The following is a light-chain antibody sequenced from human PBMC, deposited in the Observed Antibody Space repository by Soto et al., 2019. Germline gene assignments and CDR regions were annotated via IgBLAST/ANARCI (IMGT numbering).Light chain of an antibody. V-gene: IGLV2-14*01. Sequence: QSALAQPASVSGSPGQSITISCAGTNRDVSGYNYVSWYQQYPGKAPKLIIYEVTYRPSGVSNRFSSSKSGNTASLTISGLQAEDEADYFCSSYSSSSALDVIFGGGTKLTVL. CDR1: NRDVSGYNY. J-gene: IGLJ2*01. CDR3: SSYSSSSALDVI. CDR2: EVT.